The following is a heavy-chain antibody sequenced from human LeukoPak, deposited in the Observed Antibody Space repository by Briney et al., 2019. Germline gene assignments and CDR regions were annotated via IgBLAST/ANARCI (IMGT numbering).Heavy chain of an antibody. Sequence: SQTLSLTCAISGDSVSSNSAAWNWIRQSPSRGLEWMGRTYYRSNRYNDYAVSVKSRITINTDTSKNQFSLQLNSVTPEDTAVYYCARVKDYYDFWSGFGTIDYWGQGTLVTVSS. CDR2: TYYRSNRYN. D-gene: IGHD3-3*01. V-gene: IGHV6-1*01. J-gene: IGHJ4*02. CDR3: ARVKDYYDFWSGFGTIDY. CDR1: GDSVSSNSAA.